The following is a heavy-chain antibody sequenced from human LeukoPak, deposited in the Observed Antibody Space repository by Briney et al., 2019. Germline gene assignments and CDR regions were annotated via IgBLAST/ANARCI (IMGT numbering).Heavy chain of an antibody. CDR3: ARDKCQLLSAEFDY. Sequence: GGSLRLSCAASGLTFSSYSMNWVRQAPGKGLEWVSSISSSSSYIYYADSVKGRFTISRDNAKNSLYLQMNSLRAEDTAVYYCARDKCQLLSAEFDYWGQGTLVTVSS. J-gene: IGHJ4*02. D-gene: IGHD2-2*01. V-gene: IGHV3-21*01. CDR1: GLTFSSYS. CDR2: ISSSSSYI.